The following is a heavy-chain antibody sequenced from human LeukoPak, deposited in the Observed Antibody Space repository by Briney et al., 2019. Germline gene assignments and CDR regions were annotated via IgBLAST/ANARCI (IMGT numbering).Heavy chain of an antibody. CDR3: ARVDCTGGSCFSGFDC. CDR1: GFTFSSYW. CDR2: LRQNGGDK. Sequence: PGGSLRLSCAAPGFTFSSYWRSWVRRAPGKGLEWGATLRQNGGDKYYVDSVKGRFTISRDNAKNSLYLQMNSLRAEDAAVYYCARVDCTGGSCFSGFDCWGQGTLLTVSS. D-gene: IGHD2-15*01. J-gene: IGHJ4*02. V-gene: IGHV3-7*01.